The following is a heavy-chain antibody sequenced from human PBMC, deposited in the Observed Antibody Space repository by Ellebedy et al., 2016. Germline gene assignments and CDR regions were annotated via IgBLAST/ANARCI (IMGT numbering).Heavy chain of an antibody. J-gene: IGHJ6*02. V-gene: IGHV3-21*01. Sequence: GESLKISCAASGFTFSSYSMNWVRQAPGKGLEWVSSISSSSSYIYYADSVKGRFTISRDNAKNSLYLQMNSLRAEDTAVYYCARDGVPPWFGEQHYYGMDVWGQGTTVTVSS. D-gene: IGHD3-10*01. CDR2: ISSSSSYI. CDR3: ARDGVPPWFGEQHYYGMDV. CDR1: GFTFSSYS.